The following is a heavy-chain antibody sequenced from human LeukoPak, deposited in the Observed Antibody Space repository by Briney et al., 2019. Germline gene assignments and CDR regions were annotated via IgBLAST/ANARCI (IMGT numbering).Heavy chain of an antibody. D-gene: IGHD2-15*01. CDR1: GFTYSSYA. Sequence: GGSLRLSCAASGFTYSSYAMSWVRQAPGKGLEWVSAISVSGGSTYYADSVKGRFTISRDNAKNSLYLQMNSLRAEDTALYYCARRPVVAGVGYYYYMDVWGKGTTVTVSS. CDR3: ARRPVVAGVGYYYYMDV. J-gene: IGHJ6*03. CDR2: ISVSGGST. V-gene: IGHV3-23*01.